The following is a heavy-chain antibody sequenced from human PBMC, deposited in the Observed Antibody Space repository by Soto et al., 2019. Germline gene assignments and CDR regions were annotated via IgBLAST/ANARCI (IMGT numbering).Heavy chain of an antibody. Sequence: EVQLVESGGGLIQPGGSLRLSCAVSGFTVSNNYMSWVRQAPGKGLEGVSVIYSGGYTAYGDSVKGRFTISRDNSKNTIYLQMKTLGAADPAVDSWPTHPGGGGYWGQGTLVTVSS. V-gene: IGHV3-53*01. CDR2: IYSGGYT. CDR1: GFTVSNNY. D-gene: IGHD3-10*01. J-gene: IGHJ4*02. CDR3: PTHPGGGGY.